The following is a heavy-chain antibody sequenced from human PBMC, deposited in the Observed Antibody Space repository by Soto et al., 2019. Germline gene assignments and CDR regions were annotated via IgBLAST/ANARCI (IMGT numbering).Heavy chain of an antibody. CDR3: ARNGILWFGESYFDY. CDR1: GGSISSYY. V-gene: IGHV4-59*01. D-gene: IGHD3-10*01. Sequence: SETLSLTCTVSGGSISSYYWSWIRQPPGKGLEWIGYIYYSGSTNYNPSLKSRVTISVNTSKNQFSLKLTSVTAADTAVYYCARNGILWFGESYFDYWGPGTLVTVSS. J-gene: IGHJ4*02. CDR2: IYYSGST.